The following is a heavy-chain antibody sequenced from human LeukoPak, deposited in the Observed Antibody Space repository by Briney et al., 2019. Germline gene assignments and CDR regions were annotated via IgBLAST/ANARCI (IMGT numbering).Heavy chain of an antibody. Sequence: GGSLRLSCAASGFTFSSYSMHWVRQAPGKGLEWVANIKQDGSEKYYVDSVKGRFTISRDNAKNSLYLQMNSLRAEDTAVYYCARDVAAAEVDYWGQGTLVTVSS. J-gene: IGHJ4*02. CDR1: GFTFSSYS. CDR2: IKQDGSEK. CDR3: ARDVAAAEVDY. D-gene: IGHD6-13*01. V-gene: IGHV3-7*01.